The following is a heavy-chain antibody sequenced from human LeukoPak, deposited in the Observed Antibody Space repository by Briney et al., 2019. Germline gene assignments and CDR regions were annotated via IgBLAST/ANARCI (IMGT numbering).Heavy chain of an antibody. CDR3: ARDPHAVLRFLDY. Sequence: PGRSLRLSCAASGFTFSSYAMHWVRQAPGKGLEWVAVISYDGSNKYYADSVKGRFTISRDNSKNTLYLQMNSLRAEDTAVYYCARDPHAVLRFLDYWGQGTLVTVSS. J-gene: IGHJ4*02. D-gene: IGHD3-3*01. CDR1: GFTFSSYA. V-gene: IGHV3-30-3*01. CDR2: ISYDGSNK.